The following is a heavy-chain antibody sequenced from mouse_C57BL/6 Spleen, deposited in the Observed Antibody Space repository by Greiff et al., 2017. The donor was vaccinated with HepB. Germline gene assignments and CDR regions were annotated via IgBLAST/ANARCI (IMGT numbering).Heavy chain of an antibody. V-gene: IGHV1-76*01. J-gene: IGHJ2*01. CDR1: GYTFTDYY. Sequence: VQLQQSGAELVRPGASVKLSCKASGYTFTDYYINWVKQRPGQGLEWIARIYPGSGNTYYNEKFKGKATLTAEKSSSTAYMQLSSLTSEDSAVYFCARWGLEVYFDYWGQGTTLTVSS. CDR3: ARWGLEVYFDY. CDR2: IYPGSGNT. D-gene: IGHD2-4*01.